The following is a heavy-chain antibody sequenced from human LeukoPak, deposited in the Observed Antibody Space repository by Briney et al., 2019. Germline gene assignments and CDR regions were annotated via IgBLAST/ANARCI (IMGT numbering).Heavy chain of an antibody. J-gene: IGHJ3*02. V-gene: IGHV4-59*01. CDR2: IYYSGST. Sequence: SETLPLTCTVSGGSISSYYWNWIRQSPGKGLEWIGYIYYSGSTNYNPSLKSRVTISVDTSKNQFSLKLSSVTAADTAVYYCAREKDVAFDIWGRGTMVSVSS. CDR3: AREKDVAFDI. CDR1: GGSISSYY.